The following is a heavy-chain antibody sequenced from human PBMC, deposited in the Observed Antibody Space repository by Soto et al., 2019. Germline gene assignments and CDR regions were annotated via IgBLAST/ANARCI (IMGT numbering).Heavy chain of an antibody. V-gene: IGHV1-3*01. CDR1: GYTFTSYA. Sequence: ASVKVSCKASGYTFTSYAMHWVRQAPGQRLEWMGWINAGNGNTKYSQKFQGRVTITRDTSASTAYMELSSLRSEDTAVYYCAKRVLVQTLPYNCFDPWGQGTLVTVSS. J-gene: IGHJ5*02. CDR2: INAGNGNT. CDR3: AKRVLVQTLPYNCFDP. D-gene: IGHD3-16*01.